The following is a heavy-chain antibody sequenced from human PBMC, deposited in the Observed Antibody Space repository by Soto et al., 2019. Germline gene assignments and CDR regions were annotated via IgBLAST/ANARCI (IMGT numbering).Heavy chain of an antibody. Sequence: QLQLQESGPGLVKPSETLSLTCTVSGGSISSSSFHWGWIRQPPGKGLEWIGSIYYSGSTYYSPSLKSRVTXPXXXSXXQFSLQLSSVTAADTAVYYCARRERAAGTDWWFDPWGQGTLVTVSS. CDR2: IYYSGST. J-gene: IGHJ5*02. V-gene: IGHV4-39*01. D-gene: IGHD6-13*01. CDR1: GGSISSSSFH. CDR3: ARRERAAGTDWWFDP.